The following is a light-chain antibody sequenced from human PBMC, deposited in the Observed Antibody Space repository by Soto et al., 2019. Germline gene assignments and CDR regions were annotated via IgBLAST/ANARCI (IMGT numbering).Light chain of an antibody. J-gene: IGKJ1*01. Sequence: EIVLTQSPGTRSLSPGERATLSCRASQSVSSSYLAWYQQKPGQAPRLLIYGASSRATGIPDRFSGSGSGTDFTLTISRLEPEDFAVYYCQQYGSPWTFGQGTKLEIK. CDR2: GAS. CDR1: QSVSSSY. CDR3: QQYGSPWT. V-gene: IGKV3-20*01.